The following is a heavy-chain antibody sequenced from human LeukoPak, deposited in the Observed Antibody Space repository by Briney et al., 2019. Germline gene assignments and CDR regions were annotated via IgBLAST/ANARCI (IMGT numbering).Heavy chain of an antibody. J-gene: IGHJ5*02. CDR3: AGDWCGGSCYRHTKGPNWFDP. Sequence: PGGSLRLSCAASGFTFDDYGMSWVRQAPGKGLEWVSSINWNGGSTGYADSVKGRFTISRDNAKNSLYLQMNSLRAEDTALYYCAGDWCGGSCYRHTKGPNWFDPWGQGTLVTVSS. CDR2: INWNGGST. D-gene: IGHD2-15*01. V-gene: IGHV3-20*04. CDR1: GFTFDDYG.